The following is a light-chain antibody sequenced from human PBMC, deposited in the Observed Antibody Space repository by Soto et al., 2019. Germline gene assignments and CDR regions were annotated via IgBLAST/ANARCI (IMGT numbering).Light chain of an antibody. CDR2: SNN. Sequence: QSVLTQPPPASGTPGQRVTISCSGSSTNIGSNYVYWYQQVPGTAPKLLIYSNNQRPSGVPDRFSASKSGTSASLAISGLRSEDEAAYYCATWDDSLNNPVFGGGTKLTVL. V-gene: IGLV1-47*02. CDR3: ATWDDSLNNPV. J-gene: IGLJ3*02. CDR1: STNIGSNY.